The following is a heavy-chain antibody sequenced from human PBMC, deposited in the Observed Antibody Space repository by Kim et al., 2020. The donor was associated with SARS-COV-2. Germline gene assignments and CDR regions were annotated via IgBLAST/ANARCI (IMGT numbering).Heavy chain of an antibody. CDR1: GGSFSGYY. Sequence: SETLSLTCAVYGGSFSGYYWSWIRQPPGKGLEWIGEINHSGSTNYNPSLKSRVTISVDTSKNQFSLKLSSVTAADTAVYYCARAHYDYVWGSYLDYWGQGTLVTVSS. CDR3: ARAHYDYVWGSYLDY. D-gene: IGHD3-16*02. J-gene: IGHJ4*02. V-gene: IGHV4-34*01. CDR2: INHSGST.